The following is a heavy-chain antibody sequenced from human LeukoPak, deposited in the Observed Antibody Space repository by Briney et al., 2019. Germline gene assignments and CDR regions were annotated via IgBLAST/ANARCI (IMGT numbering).Heavy chain of an antibody. J-gene: IGHJ6*03. CDR3: ARQGEWATVVTGEGSNYMDV. CDR1: GSSFTSYW. V-gene: IGHV5-51*01. CDR2: IYPGDSDT. D-gene: IGHD4-23*01. Sequence: GGSLEISCKGSGSSFTSYWIGWVRQLPGKGLEWMGIIYPGDSDTRYSPSFQGQVTISADKSISTAYLQWSSLKASDTAMYCCARQGEWATVVTGEGSNYMDVWGKGTTVTVSS.